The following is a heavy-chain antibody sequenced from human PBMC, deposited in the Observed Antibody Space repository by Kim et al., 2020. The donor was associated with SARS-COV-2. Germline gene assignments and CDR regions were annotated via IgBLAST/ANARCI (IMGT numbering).Heavy chain of an antibody. Sequence: SETLSLTCTVSGGSISSYYWSWIRQPPGKGLEWIGYIYYSGSTNYNPSLKSRVTISVDTSKNQFSLKLSSVTAADTAVYYCARAPAMDQNDAFDIWGQGTMVTVSS. CDR2: IYYSGST. D-gene: IGHD5-18*01. V-gene: IGHV4-59*01. CDR1: GGSISSYY. CDR3: ARAPAMDQNDAFDI. J-gene: IGHJ3*02.